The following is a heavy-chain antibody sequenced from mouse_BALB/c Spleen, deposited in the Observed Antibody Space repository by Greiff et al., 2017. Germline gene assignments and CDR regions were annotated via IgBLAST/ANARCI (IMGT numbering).Heavy chain of an antibody. V-gene: IGHV3-2*02. CDR3: ARDGYYDAMDY. Sequence: EVKLEESGPGLVKPSQSLSLTCTVTGYSITSDYAWNWIRQFPGNKLEWMGYISYSGSTSYNPSLKSRSSITRDTSKNQFFLQLNSVTTEDTATYYCARDGYYDAMDYWGQGASVTVSS. D-gene: IGHD2-3*01. CDR2: ISYSGST. J-gene: IGHJ4*01. CDR1: GYSITSDYA.